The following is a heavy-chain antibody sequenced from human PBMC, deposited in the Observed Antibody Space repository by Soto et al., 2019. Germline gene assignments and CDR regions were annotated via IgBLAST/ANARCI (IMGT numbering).Heavy chain of an antibody. CDR2: INPILRMS. CDR1: GDTFSLYS. CDR3: ASSYGSGYRAFDY. V-gene: IGHV1-69*02. Sequence: QVQLVQSGAEVKKPGSSVKVSCKASGDTFSLYSINWVRQAPGLGLEWMGRINPILRMSNYAQRFQGRVTMTADKSTSTAYMELSSLRSEDTAMYYCASSYGSGYRAFDYWGQGALVTVSS. J-gene: IGHJ4*02. D-gene: IGHD3-10*01.